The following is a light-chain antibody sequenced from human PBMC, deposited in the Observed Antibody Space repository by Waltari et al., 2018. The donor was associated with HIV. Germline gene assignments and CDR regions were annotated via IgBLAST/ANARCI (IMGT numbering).Light chain of an antibody. J-gene: IGLJ3*02. CDR2: SAT. CDR1: SSNIGTNT. Sequence: QSVLTQPPSASGPPGQRVTMSCSGSSSNIGTNTVNWYQQLPGTAPKLLIFSATQRPSGVPDRFSGSKSGTSASLAISGLQSEDEGDYYCAAWDDSLNGHWVFGGGTRVTVL. V-gene: IGLV1-44*01. CDR3: AAWDDSLNGHWV.